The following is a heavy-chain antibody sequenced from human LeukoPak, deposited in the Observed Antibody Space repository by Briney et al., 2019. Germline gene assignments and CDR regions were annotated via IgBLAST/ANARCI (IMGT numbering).Heavy chain of an antibody. CDR2: INSKSGGT. V-gene: IGHV1-2*02. CDR1: GYTFSGYY. CDR3: GRDDYYYGQFGH. Sequence: ASVKVSCKASGYTFSGYYIHWVRQAPGQGLEWMGWINSKSGGTNYAQKFQGRVTMTRDTSISTAYMELSSLKPDDTAVYSCGRDDYYYGQFGHWGQGTLVTVSS. J-gene: IGHJ4*02. D-gene: IGHD2-21*02.